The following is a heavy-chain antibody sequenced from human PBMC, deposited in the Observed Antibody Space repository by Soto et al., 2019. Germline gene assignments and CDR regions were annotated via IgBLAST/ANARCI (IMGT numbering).Heavy chain of an antibody. Sequence: QVQLQQWGAGLLKPSETLSLTCAVYGGSFSGYYWSWIRQPPGKGLEWIGEINPSGSTNYTPSLKSRVPMSGDTPKNQFSLKLTSVTGADTAVYYCARGRDGGAANWGQGTLVTVSS. CDR1: GGSFSGYY. CDR3: ARGRDGGAAN. CDR2: INPSGST. V-gene: IGHV4-34*01. D-gene: IGHD4-17*01. J-gene: IGHJ4*02.